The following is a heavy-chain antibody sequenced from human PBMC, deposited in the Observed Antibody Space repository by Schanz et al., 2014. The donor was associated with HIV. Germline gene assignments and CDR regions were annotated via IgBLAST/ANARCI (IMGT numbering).Heavy chain of an antibody. CDR1: GGTSSIYA. J-gene: IGHJ6*02. D-gene: IGHD6-19*01. V-gene: IGHV1-69*01. Sequence: QVQLVQSGAEVKKTGSSVKVSCKASGGTSSIYAISWVRQAPGQGLEWMGGIIPLSGTPFYAQKFQGRVAITADQSTSTAYMEVSSLRSDDTAVYYCASGRRSGIGWRMDVWGQGTTVSVSS. CDR2: IIPLSGTP. CDR3: ASGRRSGIGWRMDV.